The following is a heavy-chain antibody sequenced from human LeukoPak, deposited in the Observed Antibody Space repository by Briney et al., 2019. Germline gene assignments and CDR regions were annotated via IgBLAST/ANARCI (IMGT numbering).Heavy chain of an antibody. J-gene: IGHJ2*01. V-gene: IGHV3-23*01. CDR2: IRASGGGT. CDR3: AKVINYWYFDV. Sequence: GGSLRLSCAASGFTFSTYAMSWVRQAQGKGLEWVSAIRASGGGTYYEDSVKGRFTISTDSSKNTLYLHLNSLRAEDTAVYYCAKVINYWYFDVWGRGALVTVSS. CDR1: GFTFSTYA. D-gene: IGHD3-16*01.